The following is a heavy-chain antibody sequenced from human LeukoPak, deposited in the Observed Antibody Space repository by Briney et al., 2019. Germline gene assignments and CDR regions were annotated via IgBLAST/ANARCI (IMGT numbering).Heavy chain of an antibody. CDR2: ASHSSNT. Sequence: SETLSLTCAVHGGSFSGHYWSWIRQPPGKGLEWIGEASHSSNTNYSPSLKSRVSISVDTSKNQFSLRLSSVTAADTAVYYCARRRDWNDVLDYWGQGTLVTVSS. V-gene: IGHV4-34*01. J-gene: IGHJ4*02. D-gene: IGHD1-1*01. CDR3: ARRRDWNDVLDY. CDR1: GGSFSGHY.